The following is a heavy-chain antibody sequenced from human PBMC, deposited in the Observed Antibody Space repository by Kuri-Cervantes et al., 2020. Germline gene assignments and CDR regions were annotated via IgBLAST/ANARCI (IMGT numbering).Heavy chain of an antibody. D-gene: IGHD3-22*01. CDR3: ARLMTYYYDSSGYSGWFDY. CDR1: GYSFTSYW. J-gene: IGHJ4*02. CDR2: IYPGDSDT. V-gene: IGHV5-51*01. Sequence: GGSLRLSCKGSGYSFTSYWIGWVRQMPGKGLEWMGIIYPGDSDTRYSPSFQGQVTISADKSISTAYLQWSSLKASDTAMYYCARLMTYYYDSSGYSGWFDYWGQGTLVTVSS.